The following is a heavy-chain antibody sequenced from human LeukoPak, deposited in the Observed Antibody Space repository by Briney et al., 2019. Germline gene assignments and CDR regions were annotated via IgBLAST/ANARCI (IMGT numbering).Heavy chain of an antibody. D-gene: IGHD3-3*01. CDR2: INSDGSST. CDR3: ARGPQRITIFGVVTQRPSEVWYFDL. V-gene: IGHV3-74*01. J-gene: IGHJ2*01. CDR1: GFTFSSYW. Sequence: GGSLRLSCAASGFTFSSYWMHWVRQAPGKGLVWVSRINSDGSSTSYADSVKGRFTISRDNAKNTLYLQMNSLRAEDTAVYYCARGPQRITIFGVVTQRPSEVWYFDLWGRGNLVTVSS.